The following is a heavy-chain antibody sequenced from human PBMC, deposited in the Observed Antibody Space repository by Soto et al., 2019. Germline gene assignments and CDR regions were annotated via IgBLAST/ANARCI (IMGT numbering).Heavy chain of an antibody. CDR1: GFTFSSYA. J-gene: IGHJ6*03. Sequence: GGSLRLSCAASGFTFSSYAMSWVRQAPGKGLEWVSAISGSGGSTYYADSVKGRFTISRDNSKNTLYLQMNSLRAEDTAVYYCAKNWNYYSYYYMDVWGKGTPVTVSS. CDR2: ISGSGGST. V-gene: IGHV3-23*01. D-gene: IGHD1-1*01. CDR3: AKNWNYYSYYYMDV.